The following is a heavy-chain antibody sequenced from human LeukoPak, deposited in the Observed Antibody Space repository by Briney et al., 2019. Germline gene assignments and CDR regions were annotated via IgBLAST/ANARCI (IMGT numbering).Heavy chain of an antibody. CDR2: IYYSGST. CDR3: ARLMSQTYYYDSSGYHFTDY. V-gene: IGHV4-39*01. J-gene: IGHJ4*02. CDR1: GGSISSSSYY. Sequence: SETLSLTCTVSGGSISSSSYYWGWIRQPPGKGLEWIVSIYYSGSTYYNPSLKSRVTISVDTSKNQFSLKLSSVTAADTAVYYCARLMSQTYYYDSSGYHFTDYWGQGTLVTVSS. D-gene: IGHD3-22*01.